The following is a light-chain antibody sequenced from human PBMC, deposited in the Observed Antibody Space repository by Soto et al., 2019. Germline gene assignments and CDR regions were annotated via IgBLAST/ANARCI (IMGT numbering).Light chain of an antibody. CDR2: EGN. J-gene: IGLJ1*01. V-gene: IGLV2-23*01. Sequence: QSALTQPASVSGSPGQSITISCTGTSSEVGSYNLVSWYQQHPGKAPKLIIYEGNNRPSGVSNRFSGSKSANSASLTISGLQTEDDSYYSCCSYAGANTFVFGTGTKLTVL. CDR1: SSEVGSYNL. CDR3: CSYAGANTFV.